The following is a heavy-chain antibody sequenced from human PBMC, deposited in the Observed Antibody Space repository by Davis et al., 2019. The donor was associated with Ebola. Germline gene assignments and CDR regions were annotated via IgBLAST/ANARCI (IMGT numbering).Heavy chain of an antibody. Sequence: MPGGSLRLSCTVSGGPISSHYWTWIPQPPGKGLEWIGHIHYSGSTHYNPSLKSRVTTSVDTSKNQFSLKLSSVTAADTAVYYCASRTVTTFIWGMDVWGQGTAVTVSS. CDR2: IHYSGST. CDR3: ASRTVTTFIWGMDV. J-gene: IGHJ6*02. CDR1: GGPISSHY. D-gene: IGHD4-17*01. V-gene: IGHV4-59*08.